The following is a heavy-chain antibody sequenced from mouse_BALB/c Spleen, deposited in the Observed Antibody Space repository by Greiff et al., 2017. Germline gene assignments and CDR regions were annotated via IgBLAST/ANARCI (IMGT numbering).Heavy chain of an antibody. CDR1: GFTFSSFG. CDR3: ARSLGHRAMDY. J-gene: IGHJ4*01. CDR2: ISGGSSTI. D-gene: IGHD4-1*01. V-gene: IGHV5-17*02. Sequence: EVMLVESGGGLVQPGGSRKLSCAASGFTFSSFGMHWVRQAPEKGLEWVAYISGGSSTIYYADTVKGRFTISRDNPKNTLFLQMTSLRSEDTAMYYCARSLGHRAMDYWGQGTSVTVSS.